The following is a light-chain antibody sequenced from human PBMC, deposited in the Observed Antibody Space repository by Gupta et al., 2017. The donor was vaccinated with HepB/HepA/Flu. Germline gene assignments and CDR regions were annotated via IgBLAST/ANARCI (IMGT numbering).Light chain of an antibody. Sequence: QSALTQPRSVSGSPGQSVTISCTGTNSDVANYNYVSWYQQPSAKPRQLMIYDVTKRASAVSGRFSGSQSGNTASLTISELRAEEEADYYCCTYAARHTWMFGGGTKLTVL. CDR1: NSDVANYNY. V-gene: IGLV2-11*01. J-gene: IGLJ3*02. CDR2: DVT. CDR3: CTYAARHTWM.